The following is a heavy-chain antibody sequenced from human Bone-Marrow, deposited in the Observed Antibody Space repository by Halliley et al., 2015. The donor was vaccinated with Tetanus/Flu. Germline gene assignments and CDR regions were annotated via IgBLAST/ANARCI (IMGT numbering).Heavy chain of an antibody. V-gene: IGHV5-10-1*01. Sequence: VQLVQSGAEAKEPGESLRISCKGSGYNISNYWISWVRQMPGKGLEWMGRIDPSDSHINYSPSFQGHVTISADKSISTAYLQWGSLKASDTAMYYCATHPPRYFANGGYYYVYGGRGTLVTASS. CDR2: IDPSDSHI. D-gene: IGHD3-22*01. CDR1: GYNISNYW. CDR3: ATHPPRYFANGGYYYVY. J-gene: IGHJ4*02.